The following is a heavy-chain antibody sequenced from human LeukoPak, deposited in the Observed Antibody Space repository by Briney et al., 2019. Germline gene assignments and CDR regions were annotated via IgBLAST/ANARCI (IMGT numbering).Heavy chain of an antibody. CDR1: GGSSSGYY. D-gene: IGHD3-10*01. Sequence: SETLSLTCVLYGGSSSGYYWSWLRQPPGKGLEWIGEINHSRSTNYNPSLKSRVTISVDTSKNQFSLKLSSVTAADTAVYYCARRGPPRTMLRGVKSGWFDPWGQGTLVTVSS. CDR2: INHSRST. V-gene: IGHV4-34*01. CDR3: ARRGPPRTMLRGVKSGWFDP. J-gene: IGHJ5*02.